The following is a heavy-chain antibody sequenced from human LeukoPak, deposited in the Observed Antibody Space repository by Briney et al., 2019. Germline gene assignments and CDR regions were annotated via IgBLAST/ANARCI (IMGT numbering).Heavy chain of an antibody. CDR3: ARTEAVAGPTSSAFFDY. J-gene: IGHJ4*02. D-gene: IGHD6-19*01. CDR2: ISSSGSTI. Sequence: GGSLRLSCAASGFTFSSYEMNWVRQAPGKGLEWVSYISSSGSTIYYADSVKGRFTISRDNAKNSLYLQMNSLRAEDTAVYYCARTEAVAGPTSSAFFDYWGQGTLVTVSS. V-gene: IGHV3-48*03. CDR1: GFTFSSYE.